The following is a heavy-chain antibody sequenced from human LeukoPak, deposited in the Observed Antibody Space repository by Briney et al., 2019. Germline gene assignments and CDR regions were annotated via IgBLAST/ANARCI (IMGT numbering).Heavy chain of an antibody. CDR2: INAGNGTA. CDR1: GYTFTTYT. J-gene: IGHJ3*01. CDR3: ARESWHYATAAFDV. D-gene: IGHD1-7*01. V-gene: IGHV1-3*01. Sequence: ASVKVSCKASGYTFTTYTIHWVRQAPGQRLGWMGWINAGNGTAKYSQKFQGRVTITGDKSASTAYMELSSLRSEDTAGFYCARESWHYATAAFDVWGQGTMGTVSS.